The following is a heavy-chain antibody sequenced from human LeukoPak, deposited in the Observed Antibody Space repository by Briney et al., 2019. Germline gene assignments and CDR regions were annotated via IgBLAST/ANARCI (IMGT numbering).Heavy chain of an antibody. Sequence: PGGSLRLSCAASGFTFSSYSMNWVRQAPGKGLEWVSSISSSSSYIYYADSVKGRFTISRDNAKNSLCLQMNSLRAEDTAVYYCASWDGVIPLDYWGQGTLVTVSS. CDR2: ISSSSSYI. V-gene: IGHV3-21*01. D-gene: IGHD5-24*01. CDR1: GFTFSSYS. J-gene: IGHJ4*02. CDR3: ASWDGVIPLDY.